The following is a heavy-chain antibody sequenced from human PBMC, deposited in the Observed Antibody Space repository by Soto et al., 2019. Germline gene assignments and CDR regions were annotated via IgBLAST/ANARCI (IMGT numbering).Heavy chain of an antibody. Sequence: SETLSLTCTVSGGSISSDGYYWTWIRQHAGKGLEWIGFINYSGSTSYNPSLKRRVTISVDTSKNQFSLKLSSVTAADTAVYYCASPTAAGSVDYWGQGTLVTVSS. V-gene: IGHV4-31*03. CDR1: GGSISSDGYY. D-gene: IGHD6-13*01. CDR2: INYSGST. J-gene: IGHJ4*02. CDR3: ASPTAAGSVDY.